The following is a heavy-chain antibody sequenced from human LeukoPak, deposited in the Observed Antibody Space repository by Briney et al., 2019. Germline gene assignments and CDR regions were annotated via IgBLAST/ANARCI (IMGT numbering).Heavy chain of an antibody. CDR3: ARDIPRYCSSTSCSVLGGGHNWFDP. Sequence: GGSLRLSCAASGFTFSSYGMHWVRQAPGKGLEWVAFIRYDGSNKYYADSVKGRFTISRDNSKNTLYLQMNSLRAEDTAVYYCARDIPRYCSSTSCSVLGGGHNWFDPWGQGTLVTVSS. CDR1: GFTFSSYG. V-gene: IGHV3-30*02. J-gene: IGHJ5*02. CDR2: IRYDGSNK. D-gene: IGHD2-2*01.